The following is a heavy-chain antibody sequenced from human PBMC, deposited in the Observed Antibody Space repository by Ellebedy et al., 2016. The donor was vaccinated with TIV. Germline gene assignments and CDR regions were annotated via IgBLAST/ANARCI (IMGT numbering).Heavy chain of an antibody. J-gene: IGHJ3*02. CDR1: GGSISSSSNY. Sequence: SETLTLTXNVSGGSISSSSNYWCWIRQPPGRGLVWIGSIFSRGNTFYNPSLKSRVTMSVDTSKNHFSLKLTSVTAADTVVYFCARENDAFDIWGQGTMVTVSS. CDR2: IFSRGNT. V-gene: IGHV4-39*07. CDR3: ARENDAFDI.